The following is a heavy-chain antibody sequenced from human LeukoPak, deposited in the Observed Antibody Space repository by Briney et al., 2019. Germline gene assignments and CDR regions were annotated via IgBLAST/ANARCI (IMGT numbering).Heavy chain of an antibody. J-gene: IGHJ4*02. CDR3: ARQITMIVVDY. D-gene: IGHD3-22*01. V-gene: IGHV4-39*01. CDR2: IYYSGST. Sequence: SATLSLTCTVSGGSISSSSYYWGWIPQPPGKGLEWIGSIYYSGSTYYNPSLKSRVTISVDTSKNQFSLKLSSVTAADTAVYYCARQITMIVVDYWGQGTLVTVSS. CDR1: GGSISSSSYY.